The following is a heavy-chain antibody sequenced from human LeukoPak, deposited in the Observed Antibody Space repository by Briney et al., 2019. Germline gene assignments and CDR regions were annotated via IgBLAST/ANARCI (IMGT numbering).Heavy chain of an antibody. D-gene: IGHD3-9*01. CDR3: ARSIGLTGGGVDV. Sequence: GGSLRLSCAASGFTFSSYSMNWVRQAPGKGLEWVSSISSSSSYIYYAGSVKGRFTISRDNAKNSLYLQMNSLRAEDTAVYYCARSIGLTGGGVDVWGQGTTVTVSS. CDR2: ISSSSSYI. J-gene: IGHJ6*02. CDR1: GFTFSSYS. V-gene: IGHV3-21*01.